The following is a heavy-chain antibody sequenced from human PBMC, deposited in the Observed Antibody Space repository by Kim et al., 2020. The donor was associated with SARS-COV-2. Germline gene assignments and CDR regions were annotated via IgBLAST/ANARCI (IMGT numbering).Heavy chain of an antibody. CDR1: GLTFTTSW. J-gene: IGHJ5*02. V-gene: IGHV3-7*01. CDR2: INQHGSEK. Sequence: GGSLRLSCAASGLTFTTSWMTWVRQAPGKRLEWVANINQHGSEKYYVDSVKGRFTISRDNAKNSLYLQMNSLRAEDTAVYYCARGRGAAWGQGTLITVSS. CDR3: ARGRGAA.